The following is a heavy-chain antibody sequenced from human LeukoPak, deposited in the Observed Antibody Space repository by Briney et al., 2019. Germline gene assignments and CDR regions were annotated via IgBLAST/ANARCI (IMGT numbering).Heavy chain of an antibody. Sequence: GGSLRLSCAASGFTFSSYAMSWVRQAPGKGLEWVSGISGSDNNTYYPDSVKGRFTISRDNAKNSLYLQMNSLRVEDTAVYYCAKEGRSLQTYWGQGTLVTVSS. CDR3: AKEGRSLQTY. D-gene: IGHD5-24*01. CDR1: GFTFSSYA. J-gene: IGHJ4*02. CDR2: ISGSDNNT. V-gene: IGHV3-23*01.